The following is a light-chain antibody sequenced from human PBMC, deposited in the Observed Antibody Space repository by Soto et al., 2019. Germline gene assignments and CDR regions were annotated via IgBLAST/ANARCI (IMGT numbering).Light chain of an antibody. CDR2: GAS. V-gene: IGKV3-15*01. Sequence: EIVLTQSPATLSLSPGERATLSCRASQGVSSYLAWYQQKPGQAPRLLIYGASTRATGIPARFSGSGSGTEFTLTISSLQSEDFAVYYCQQYNNWPPFTFGQGTKVDIK. J-gene: IGKJ1*01. CDR3: QQYNNWPPFT. CDR1: QGVSSY.